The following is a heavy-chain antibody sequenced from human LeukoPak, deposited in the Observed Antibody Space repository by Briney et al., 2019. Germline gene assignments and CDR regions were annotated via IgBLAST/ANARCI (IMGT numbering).Heavy chain of an antibody. V-gene: IGHV3-66*01. J-gene: IGHJ4*02. CDR3: AKRFCSSGGCSDFDY. Sequence: GGSLTLSCAASGFTVSSDYMSWVRQAPGKGLEWVAVIYTDGSTRHAASVKVRFTISRDNSKNTLYLQMNSLKAEDTAVYYCAKRFCSSGGCSDFDYWGQGTLVTVSS. D-gene: IGHD2-15*01. CDR2: IYTDGST. CDR1: GFTVSSDY.